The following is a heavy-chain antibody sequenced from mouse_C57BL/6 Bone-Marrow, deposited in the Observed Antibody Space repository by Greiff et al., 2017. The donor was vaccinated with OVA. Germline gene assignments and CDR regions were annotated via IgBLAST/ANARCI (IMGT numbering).Heavy chain of an antibody. CDR3: ARHDSSGYYAMDY. J-gene: IGHJ4*01. CDR1: GFTFSSYG. V-gene: IGHV5-6*01. CDR2: ISSGGSYT. D-gene: IGHD3-2*02. Sequence: EVQLVESGGDLVKPGGSLKLSCAASGFTFSSYGMSWVRQTPDKRLEWVATISSGGSYTYYPDSVKGRFTISRDNAKNTLYLQMSSLKSEDTAMYYGARHDSSGYYAMDYWGQGTSVTVSS.